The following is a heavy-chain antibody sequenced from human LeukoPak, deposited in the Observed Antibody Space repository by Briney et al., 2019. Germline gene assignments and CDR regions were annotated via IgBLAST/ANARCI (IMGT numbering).Heavy chain of an antibody. CDR3: TTVPVWFGGSNDAFDI. J-gene: IGHJ3*02. Sequence: GGSLRLSCAASGFTFSTYSMNWVRQAPGKGLEWVGRIKSKTDGGTTDYAAPVKGRFTISRDDSKNTLYLQMNSLKTEDTAVYYCTTVPVWFGGSNDAFDIWGQGTMVTVSS. D-gene: IGHD3-10*01. V-gene: IGHV3-15*01. CDR1: GFTFSTYS. CDR2: IKSKTDGGTT.